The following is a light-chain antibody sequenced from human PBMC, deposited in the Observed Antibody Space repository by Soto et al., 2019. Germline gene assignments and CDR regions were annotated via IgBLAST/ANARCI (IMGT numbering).Light chain of an antibody. J-gene: IGKJ5*01. CDR3: MQALQTPLIT. CDR2: LGS. Sequence: IVRTKSPLSLPFTPGEPPSISCRSSQSLLHINGYNYLDWYLQKPGQSPQLLIYLGSNRASGVPDRFSGSGSGTDFTLKISRVEAEDVGVYYCMQALQTPLITFGQGTRLEIK. V-gene: IGKV2-28*01. CDR1: QSLLHINGYNY.